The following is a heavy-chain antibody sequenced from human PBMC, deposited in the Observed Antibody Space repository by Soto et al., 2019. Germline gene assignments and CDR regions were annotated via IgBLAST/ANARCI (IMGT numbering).Heavy chain of an antibody. CDR2: VYHGGTT. J-gene: IGHJ4*02. CDR1: GGPISSGSYS. D-gene: IGHD1-26*01. V-gene: IGHV4-61*01. CDR3: ARGGGSYYIAY. Sequence: LQLKEWGRGLVKTSETLYLTCSVSGGPISSGSYSWSWMRQHPGKTLEWSGYVYHGGTTNYNPSLKSRVTISVDTSQTQFPLKLSSVTAADTAMYYCARGGGSYYIAYWGQGTLVTVSS.